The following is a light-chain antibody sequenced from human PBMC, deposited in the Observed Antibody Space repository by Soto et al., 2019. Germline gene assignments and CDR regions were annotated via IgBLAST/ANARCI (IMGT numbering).Light chain of an antibody. Sequence: ELVLTQSPATLSLSPGDTATLSCRASQRLSSFLAWYQQKPGQAPRLLIYDASKRAAGIPARFSGSGSGTDFTRTISSLEPEDFEVYDCQQRSTWIFTFGPGTKVDIK. CDR3: QQRSTWIFT. J-gene: IGKJ3*01. V-gene: IGKV3-11*01. CDR2: DAS. CDR1: QRLSSF.